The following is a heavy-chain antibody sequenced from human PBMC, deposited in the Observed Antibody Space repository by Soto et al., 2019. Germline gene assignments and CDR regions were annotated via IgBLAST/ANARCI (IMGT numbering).Heavy chain of an antibody. D-gene: IGHD1-26*01. CDR1: GFSLTTDRVG. CDR3: AHAYGGRSLY. CDR2: IYWDDSK. Sequence: QMTLKESGPPLVKPTQTLTLTCTFSGFSLTTDRVGVGWIRQPPGEALEWLAVIYWDDSKTYRPSLESRLTITNDTSKNQVALTMTNMDSLDTDTYYCAHAYGGRSLYWGQGTLVTVSS. J-gene: IGHJ4*02. V-gene: IGHV2-5*02.